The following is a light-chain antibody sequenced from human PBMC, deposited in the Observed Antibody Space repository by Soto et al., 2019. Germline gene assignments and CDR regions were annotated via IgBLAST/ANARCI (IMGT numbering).Light chain of an antibody. V-gene: IGLV2-14*01. Sequence: QSVLTQPASVSGSPGQSITISCTGTSSDVGGYNYVSWYQQRPGKAPKLMIYEVSNRPSGVSNRFSGSKSGNTASLTISGLQDEDEADYYCSSYTSSSTPYVFGTGTKVTVL. CDR3: SSYTSSSTPYV. J-gene: IGLJ1*01. CDR2: EVS. CDR1: SSDVGGYNY.